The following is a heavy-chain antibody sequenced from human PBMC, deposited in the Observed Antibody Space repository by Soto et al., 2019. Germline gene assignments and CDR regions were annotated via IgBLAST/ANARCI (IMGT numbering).Heavy chain of an antibody. CDR1: GFTFSSYG. Sequence: PGGSLRLSCAASGFTFSSYGMHWVRQAPGKGLEWVAVIWYDGSNKYYADSVKGRFTISRDNSKNTLYLQMNSLRAEDTAVYYCARCGFGGDYYYYYMAVWGKGTTVTVSS. CDR3: ARCGFGGDYYYYYMAV. J-gene: IGHJ6*03. V-gene: IGHV3-33*01. D-gene: IGHD3-10*01. CDR2: IWYDGSNK.